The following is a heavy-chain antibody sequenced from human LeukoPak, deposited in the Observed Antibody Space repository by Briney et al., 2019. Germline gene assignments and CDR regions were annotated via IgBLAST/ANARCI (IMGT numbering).Heavy chain of an antibody. V-gene: IGHV4-38-2*02. Sequence: SETLSLTCAVSGYSISSGYYWGWIRQPPGKGLEWIGSIYHSGSTYYNPSLKSRVTISVDTSKNQFSLKLSSVTAADTAVYYCARDRYDFWSGHEYYFDYWGQGTLVTVSS. CDR3: ARDRYDFWSGHEYYFDY. CDR2: IYHSGST. CDR1: GYSISSGYY. D-gene: IGHD3-3*01. J-gene: IGHJ4*02.